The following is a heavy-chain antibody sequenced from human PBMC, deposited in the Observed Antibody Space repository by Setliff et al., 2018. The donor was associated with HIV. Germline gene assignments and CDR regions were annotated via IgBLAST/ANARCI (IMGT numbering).Heavy chain of an antibody. V-gene: IGHV4-34*01. J-gene: IGHJ4*02. Sequence: PSETLSLTCAVYGGSFSGYYWGWIRQPPGKGLEWIGYISDSGSTYYNPSLKSRVTISIDASKNQFSLRLSSATAADTAVYYCARGTAPRRGTNYGGNYPLDYWGQGTLVTVSS. CDR1: GGSFSGYY. D-gene: IGHD4-17*01. CDR3: ARGTAPRRGTNYGGNYPLDY. CDR2: ISDSGST.